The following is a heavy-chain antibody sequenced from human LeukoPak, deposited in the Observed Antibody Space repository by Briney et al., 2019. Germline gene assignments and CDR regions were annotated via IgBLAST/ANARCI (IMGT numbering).Heavy chain of an antibody. V-gene: IGHV1-8*01. CDR3: AKSQTSTMIVDFDY. D-gene: IGHD3-22*01. CDR1: GYTFTSYD. J-gene: IGHJ4*02. CDR2: MNPNSGNT. Sequence: ASVKVSCKASGYTFTSYDINWVRQATGQGLELMGWMNPNSGNTGYAQKFQGRVTMTRNTSISTAYMELSSLRSEDTAVYYCAKSQTSTMIVDFDYWGQGTLVTVSS.